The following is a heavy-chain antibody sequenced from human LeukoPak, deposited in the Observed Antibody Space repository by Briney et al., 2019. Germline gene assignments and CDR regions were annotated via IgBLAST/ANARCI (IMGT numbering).Heavy chain of an antibody. Sequence: PSETLSLTCAVSGGSISSSNWWSWVRQPPGKGLEWIGEIYHSGSTNYNPSLKSRVTISVDKSKNQFSLKLSSVTAADTAVYYCARGYSSGWTLGHFDYWGQGTLVTVSS. CDR3: ARGYSSGWTLGHFDY. J-gene: IGHJ4*02. CDR2: IYHSGST. CDR1: GGSISSSNW. D-gene: IGHD6-19*01. V-gene: IGHV4-4*02.